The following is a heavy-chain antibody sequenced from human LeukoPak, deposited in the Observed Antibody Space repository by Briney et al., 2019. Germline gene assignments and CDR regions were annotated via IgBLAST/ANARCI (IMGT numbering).Heavy chain of an antibody. J-gene: IGHJ4*02. CDR1: GFSFGSHW. CDR3: ARDRVAPGLLFDY. Sequence: GGSLRLSCGTSGFSFGSHWMVWVRQAPGKGLEWVATINQGGSETHYVDSVKGRFTISRDNAKNSLFLQLNSLRAEDTAVYYCARDRVAPGLLFDYWGQGTLVTVSS. D-gene: IGHD2-15*01. V-gene: IGHV3-7*04. CDR2: INQGGSET.